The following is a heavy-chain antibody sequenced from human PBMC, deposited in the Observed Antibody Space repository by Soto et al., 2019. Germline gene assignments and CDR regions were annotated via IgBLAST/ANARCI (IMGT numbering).Heavy chain of an antibody. Sequence: HPGGSLRLSCAASGFTVSTNYISWVRQAPGKGLEWVSIIYSGGKTYYADSVKGRFVISRDNTKNTLYLQMNSLRVEDTAVYYCARTASLREWLVNAFDMWGQGTTVTVSS. V-gene: IGHV3-53*01. J-gene: IGHJ3*02. CDR3: ARTASLREWLVNAFDM. D-gene: IGHD6-19*01. CDR1: GFTVSTNY. CDR2: IYSGGKT.